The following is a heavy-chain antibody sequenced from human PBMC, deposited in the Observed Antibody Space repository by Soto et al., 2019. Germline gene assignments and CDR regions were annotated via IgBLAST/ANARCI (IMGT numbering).Heavy chain of an antibody. J-gene: IGHJ5*02. CDR1: GFIFSSYA. D-gene: IGHD4-17*01. CDR2: ISDDGSSK. Sequence: QVQLVESGGGVVQPGRSLRLCWAASGFIFSSYAMHWVRQAPGKGLEWVALISDDGSSKYYADSVKGRFTISRDNSKNTLYLQMNSLSAEDTAVYYCTRADLTVTLSVFDPWGQGTLVTVSS. CDR3: TRADLTVTLSVFDP. V-gene: IGHV3-30-3*01.